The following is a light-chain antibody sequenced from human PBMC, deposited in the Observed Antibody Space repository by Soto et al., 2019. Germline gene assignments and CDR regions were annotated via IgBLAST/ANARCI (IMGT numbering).Light chain of an antibody. CDR1: SSDVGGYNY. CDR3: SSYTSSFYV. J-gene: IGLJ1*01. CDR2: EVS. Sequence: QSALTQPASVSGSPGQSITISCIGTSSDVGGYNYVSWYQQHPGKAPKLMIYEVSNRPSGVSNRFSGSKSGNTASLTISGLQAEDEADYYCSSYTSSFYVFGTGTKVTVL. V-gene: IGLV2-14*01.